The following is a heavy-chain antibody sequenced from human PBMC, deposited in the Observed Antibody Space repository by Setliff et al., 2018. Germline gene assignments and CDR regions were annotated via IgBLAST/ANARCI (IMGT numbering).Heavy chain of an antibody. D-gene: IGHD2-2*02. CDR2: INHSGST. Sequence: SETLSLTCAVYGGSFSGYYWSWIRQPPGKGLEWIGEINHSGSTNYNPSLKSRVTVSVDTSKNQFSLKLSSVTAADTAVYYCARGGPYCSSTSCYKVYNWFDPWGQGTLVTVSS. J-gene: IGHJ5*02. CDR3: ARGGPYCSSTSCYKVYNWFDP. CDR1: GGSFSGYY. V-gene: IGHV4-34*01.